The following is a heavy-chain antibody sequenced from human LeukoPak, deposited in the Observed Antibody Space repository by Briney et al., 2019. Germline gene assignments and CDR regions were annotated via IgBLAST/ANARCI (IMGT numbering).Heavy chain of an antibody. J-gene: IGHJ6*02. CDR3: ARDIRVTATLNYYYYGMDV. CDR2: ISSSGANI. CDR1: GFTFSTYS. V-gene: IGHV3-21*04. D-gene: IGHD2-15*01. Sequence: GGSLRLSCAASGFTFSTYSMNRFRQAPGEGLEWVSSISSSGANIFYTDSVKGRFTISRDNAKNSLYLQMNSLRAEDTAVYYCARDIRVTATLNYYYYGMDVWGQGTTVTVSS.